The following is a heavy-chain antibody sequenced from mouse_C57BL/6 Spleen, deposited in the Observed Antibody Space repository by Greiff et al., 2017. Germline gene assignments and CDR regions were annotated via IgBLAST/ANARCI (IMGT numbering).Heavy chain of an antibody. Sequence: QVQLQQSGAELVRPGASVTLSCKASGYTLTDYELHWVKQTPVHGLEWIGAINPETGGTAYNQKFKGKAILTADKSSSTAYMELRSLTSEDSAVYYCTKGGLRWYFDVWGTGTTVTVSS. CDR1: GYTLTDYE. V-gene: IGHV1-15*01. CDR2: INPETGGT. CDR3: TKGGLRWYFDV. J-gene: IGHJ1*03. D-gene: IGHD1-1*01.